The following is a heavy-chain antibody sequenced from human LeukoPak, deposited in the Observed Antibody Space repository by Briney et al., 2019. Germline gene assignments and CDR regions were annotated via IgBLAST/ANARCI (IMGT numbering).Heavy chain of an antibody. V-gene: IGHV4-38-2*02. CDR2: IYHSGGT. CDR3: ARATTVTGWFDP. J-gene: IGHJ5*02. Sequence: SETLSLTCTVSGYSISSGYYWGWIRQPPGKGLEWIGSIYHSGGTYYNPSLKSRVTISVDTSKNQFSLKLSSVTAADTAVYYCARATTVTGWFDPWGQGTLVTVSS. D-gene: IGHD4-17*01. CDR1: GYSISSGYY.